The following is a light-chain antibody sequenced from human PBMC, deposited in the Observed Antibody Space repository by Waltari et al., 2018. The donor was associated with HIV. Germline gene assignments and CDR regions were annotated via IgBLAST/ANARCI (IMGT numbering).Light chain of an antibody. J-gene: IGLJ1*01. V-gene: IGLV1-44*01. CDR1: SSDIGSNT. Sequence: QSVLTQPPSASGTPGQRITISCSGSSSDIGSNTLNWFQHLPGTAPKLLIYRNNQRPSGVPDRFSGSKSGTSASLAISGLQSEDEADYCCAAWDDSLNGYVFGAGTKVTVL. CDR3: AAWDDSLNGYV. CDR2: RNN.